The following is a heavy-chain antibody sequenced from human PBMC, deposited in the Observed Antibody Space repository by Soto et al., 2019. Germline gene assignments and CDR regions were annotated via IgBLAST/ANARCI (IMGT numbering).Heavy chain of an antibody. V-gene: IGHV3-7*05. D-gene: IGHD5-12*01. CDR1: GFTFSSHA. CDR3: ATPLPIEMATIIEFDY. CDR2: IKQDGSEK. J-gene: IGHJ4*02. Sequence: RLSCAASGFTFSSHAMTWVRQAPGKGLEWVANIKQDGSEKYYVDSVKGRFTISRDNAKNSLYLQMNSLRAEDTAVYYCATPLPIEMATIIEFDYWGQGTLVTVSS.